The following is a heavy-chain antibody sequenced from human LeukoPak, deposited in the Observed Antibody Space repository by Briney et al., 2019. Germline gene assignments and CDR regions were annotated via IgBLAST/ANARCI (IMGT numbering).Heavy chain of an antibody. CDR3: ASSGSYRFDY. CDR1: GLTLRSYG. Sequence: GGSLRLSCAASGLTLRSYGMHWVRQAPGKGLEWVAVISHDGSNKDYSDSVKGRFTISRDNAKNSLYLQMNSLRDEDTAVYYCASSGSYRFDYWGQGTLVTVSS. J-gene: IGHJ4*02. V-gene: IGHV3-30*03. D-gene: IGHD1-26*01. CDR2: ISHDGSNK.